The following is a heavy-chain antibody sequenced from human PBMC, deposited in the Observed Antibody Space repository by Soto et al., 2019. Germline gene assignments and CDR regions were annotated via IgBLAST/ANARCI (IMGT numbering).Heavy chain of an antibody. CDR2: ITGSGGTS. V-gene: IGHV3-23*01. D-gene: IGHD5-12*01. Sequence: EVQLLESGGGLVQPGGSLRLSCAASGFTFSNYAMSWVRQAPGKGLEWVSTITGSGGTSYYGDSVKGRFTISRDNSKNTLYLRMNSLRAEDTAVYYCAKDLSRGYGGYYGREFWGRGTLVTVSS. CDR3: AKDLSRGYGGYYGREF. CDR1: GFTFSNYA. J-gene: IGHJ4*02.